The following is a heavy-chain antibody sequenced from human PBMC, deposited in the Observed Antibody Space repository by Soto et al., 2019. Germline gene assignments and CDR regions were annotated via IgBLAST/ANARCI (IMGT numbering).Heavy chain of an antibody. CDR3: VRDRFGYGDSGD. D-gene: IGHD4-17*01. CDR1: GYTFTGYY. J-gene: IGHJ4*02. Sequence: GASVKVSCKASGYTFTGYYMHWVRQAPGQGLEWMGVINPSDGSTYSAQKFQGRVTMTRDTSTSTVYLELSSLRAEDSAMYYCVRDRFGYGDSGDWGQGTLVTVSS. V-gene: IGHV1-46*01. CDR2: INPSDGST.